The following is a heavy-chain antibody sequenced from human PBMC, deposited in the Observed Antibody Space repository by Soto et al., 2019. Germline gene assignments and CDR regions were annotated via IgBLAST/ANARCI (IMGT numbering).Heavy chain of an antibody. V-gene: IGHV3-15*07. CDR3: TAALSLWSGEGLDY. J-gene: IGHJ4*02. CDR2: IKSKTDGGTT. Sequence: GGSLRLSCAASGFTFSNAWMNWVRQAPGKGLEWVGRIKSKTDGGTTDYAAPVKGRFTISRDDSKNTLYLQMNSLKTEDTAVYYCTAALSLWSGEGLDYWGQGTLVTVSS. CDR1: GFTFSNAW. D-gene: IGHD3-3*01.